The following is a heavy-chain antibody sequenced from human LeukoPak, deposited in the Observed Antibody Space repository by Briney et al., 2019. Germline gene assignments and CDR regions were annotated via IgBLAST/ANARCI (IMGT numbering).Heavy chain of an antibody. CDR2: ISSSSSYI. Sequence: GGSLRLSCAASGFTFSSYSMNWVCEAPGKGLEWVSSISSSSSYIYYADSVKGRFTISRDNAKNSLYLQMNSLRAEDTAVYYCARKKAGGFWFDPWGQGTLVTVSS. CDR1: GFTFSSYS. V-gene: IGHV3-21*01. CDR3: ARKKAGGFWFDP. J-gene: IGHJ5*02. D-gene: IGHD2-15*01.